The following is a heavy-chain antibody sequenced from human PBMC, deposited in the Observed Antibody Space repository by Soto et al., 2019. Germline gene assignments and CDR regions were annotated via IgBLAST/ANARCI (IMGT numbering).Heavy chain of an antibody. D-gene: IGHD3-16*01. CDR2: MSDDGSKK. V-gene: IGHV3-30*18. J-gene: IGHJ4*02. CDR1: GFSFSKYG. Sequence: ESGGGVVQPGRSLRLSCAASGFSFSKYGMHWVRRAPGKGLEWVAEMSDDGSKKYYGDSVKGRFTISRDNSKNTLYLLMDSLRPEDTAMYYCAKELRETGGYYFDCWGQGTLVTVSS. CDR3: AKELRETGGYYFDC.